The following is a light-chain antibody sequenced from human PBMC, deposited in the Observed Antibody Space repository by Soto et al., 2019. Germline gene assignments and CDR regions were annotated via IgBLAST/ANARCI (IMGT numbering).Light chain of an antibody. V-gene: IGLV1-44*01. J-gene: IGLJ1*01. CDR2: SNN. CDR3: ATWDDTLNGYV. CDR1: SSNIGSKT. Sequence: QSVLTQPPSASGTPGQRVTISCSGSSSNIGSKTVNWYQQLPGTAPKLLMYSNNQRPSGVPDRFSGSKSGTSASLAISGLQSEDEDDYYCATWDDTLNGYVFATGTMLTVL.